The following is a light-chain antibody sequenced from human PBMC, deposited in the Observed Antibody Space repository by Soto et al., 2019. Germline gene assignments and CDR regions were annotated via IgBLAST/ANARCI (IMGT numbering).Light chain of an antibody. J-gene: IGKJ3*01. CDR2: DAS. CDR3: PQRSNWPPIT. Sequence: EIVLTQSPATLSLSPGDRATVSCRASQSVDWYVAWYQHKPGKAPRLLIYDASTRATGIPDRFSGSGSGTDFTRTISSLEPEDFAVYYCPQRSNWPPITFGPGTKVD. CDR1: QSVDWY. V-gene: IGKV3-11*01.